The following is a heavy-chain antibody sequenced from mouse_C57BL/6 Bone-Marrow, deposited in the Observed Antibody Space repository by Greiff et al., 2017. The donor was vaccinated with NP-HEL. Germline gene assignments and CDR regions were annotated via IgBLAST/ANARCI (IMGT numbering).Heavy chain of an antibody. CDR1: GYTFTSYW. J-gene: IGHJ4*01. Sequence: VQLQQPGTELVKPGASVKLSCKASGYTFTSYWMHWVKQRPGQGLEWIGNINPSNGGTNYNEKFKSKATLTVDKSSSTAYMQLSSLTSEDSAVDDCARYFYYYAMDYWGQGTSVTVSS. CDR2: INPSNGGT. V-gene: IGHV1-53*01. CDR3: ARYFYYYAMDY.